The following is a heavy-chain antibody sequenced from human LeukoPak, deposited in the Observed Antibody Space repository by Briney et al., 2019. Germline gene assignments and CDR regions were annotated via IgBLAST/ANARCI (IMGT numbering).Heavy chain of an antibody. V-gene: IGHV1-69*06. J-gene: IGHJ5*02. CDR2: IIPIFGTA. D-gene: IGHD6-13*01. CDR3: ARGGYSSSWYKGYNWFDP. CDR1: GGTFSSYA. Sequence: ASVKVSCKASGGTFSSYAISWVRQAPGQGLEWMGGIIPIFGTANYAQKFQGRVTITADKSTSTAYMELSSLRSEDTAVYYCARGGYSSSWYKGYNWFDPWGQGTLVTVSS.